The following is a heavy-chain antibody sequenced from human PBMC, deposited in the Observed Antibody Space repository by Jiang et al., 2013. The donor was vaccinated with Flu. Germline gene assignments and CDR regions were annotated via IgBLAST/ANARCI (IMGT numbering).Heavy chain of an antibody. CDR3: ARSPVGARVNWYFDL. D-gene: IGHD1-26*01. CDR1: GGSISSYY. V-gene: IGHV4-59*01. Sequence: VKPSETLSLTCTVSGGSISSYYWSWIRQPPGKGLEWIGYIYYSGSTNYNPSLKSRVTISVDTSKNQFSLKLSSVTAADTAVYYCARSPVGARVNWYFDLWGRGTLVTVSS. J-gene: IGHJ2*01. CDR2: IYYSGST.